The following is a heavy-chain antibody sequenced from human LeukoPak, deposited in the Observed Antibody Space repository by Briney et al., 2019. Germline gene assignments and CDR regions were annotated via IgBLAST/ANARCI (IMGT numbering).Heavy chain of an antibody. D-gene: IGHD3-16*02. Sequence: ASVKVSCKASGYTFTSYGISWVRQAPGQGLEWMGWISAYNGNTNYAQKLQGRVTMTTDTSTSTAYMELRSLRSDDTAVYYCARNPDYVWGSYLGLDYYYYMDVWGKGTTVTISS. J-gene: IGHJ6*03. CDR3: ARNPDYVWGSYLGLDYYYYMDV. CDR2: ISAYNGNT. CDR1: GYTFTSYG. V-gene: IGHV1-18*01.